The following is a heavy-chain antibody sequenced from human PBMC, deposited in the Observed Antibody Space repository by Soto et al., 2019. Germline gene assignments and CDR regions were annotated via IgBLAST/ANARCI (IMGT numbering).Heavy chain of an antibody. CDR1: GFTFSAYG. V-gene: IGHV3-15*07. CDR3: TTDNTPPSGSDSSDY. J-gene: IGHJ4*02. Sequence: GGSLRLSCAASGFTFSAYGMHWVRQAPGKGLEWVGRIKSKTDGGTTDYAAPVKGRFTISRHDSKNTLYLQMNSLKTEDTAVYYCTTDNTPPSGSDSSDYWGQGTLVTVSS. D-gene: IGHD1-26*01. CDR2: IKSKTDGGTT.